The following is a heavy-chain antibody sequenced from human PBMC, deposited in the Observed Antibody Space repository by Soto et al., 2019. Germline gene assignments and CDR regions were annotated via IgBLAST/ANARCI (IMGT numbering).Heavy chain of an antibody. J-gene: IGHJ4*02. CDR1: GGSINSGGYY. CDR2: IYYSGST. D-gene: IGHD4-17*01. CDR3: ARAGYGDTYYFDS. V-gene: IGHV4-31*03. Sequence: QVQLQESGPGLVRPSQTLSLICTVSGGSINSGGYYWSWIRQHPGKGLEWIGYIYYSGSTHYNPSLNSRLTMSLDTSDNQFSLQLSSVIAADTAVYYCARAGYGDTYYFDSWGQGTLVTVSS.